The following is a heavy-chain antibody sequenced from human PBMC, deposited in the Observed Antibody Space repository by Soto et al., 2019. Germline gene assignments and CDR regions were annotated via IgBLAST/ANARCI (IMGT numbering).Heavy chain of an antibody. Sequence: QVQLVQSGAEVKKPGSSVKVSCKASGGTFSSYAIRWVRQAPGQGLEWMGGIIPISGTANYAQKFQGRVTITADESTSTAYMELSSLRSADTAVYYCARSQGSSTSLEIYYYYYYGMDVWGQWTTVTVSS. CDR1: GGTFSSYA. CDR3: ARSQGSSTSLEIYYYYYYGMDV. V-gene: IGHV1-69*01. D-gene: IGHD2-2*01. J-gene: IGHJ6*02. CDR2: IIPISGTA.